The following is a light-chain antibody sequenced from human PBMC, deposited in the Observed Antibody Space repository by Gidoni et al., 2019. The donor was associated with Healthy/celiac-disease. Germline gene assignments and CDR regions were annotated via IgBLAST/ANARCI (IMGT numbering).Light chain of an antibody. CDR1: QSVSSSY. Sequence: ETVLTQSPRTLSLSPGERATLSCRASQSVSSSYLAWYQQKPGQAPRLLIYGASSRATGIPDRFSGSGSGTDFTLTISRLEPEDFAVYYCQQYGSSPTYTFGQGTKLEIK. CDR3: QQYGSSPTYT. CDR2: GAS. J-gene: IGKJ2*01. V-gene: IGKV3-20*01.